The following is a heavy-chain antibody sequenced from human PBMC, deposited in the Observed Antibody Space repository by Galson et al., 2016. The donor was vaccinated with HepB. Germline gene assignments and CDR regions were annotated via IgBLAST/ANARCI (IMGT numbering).Heavy chain of an antibody. CDR3: VSERDGCIGGSCYSDLDT. CDR1: GFAFSRFG. CDR2: IWYDGGET. V-gene: IGHV3-33*01. J-gene: IGHJ5*02. Sequence: SLRLSCAASGFAFSRFGMHWVRQTPGKGLEWVAVIWYDGGETYYADSVKGRFTISRDNSKNMMDLQMNSLRDDDSALDFCVSERDGCIGGSCYSDLDTWGQGTLVTVSA. D-gene: IGHD2-15*01.